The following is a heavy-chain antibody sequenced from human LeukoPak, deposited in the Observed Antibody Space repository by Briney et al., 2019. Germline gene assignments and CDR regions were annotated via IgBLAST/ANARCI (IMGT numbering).Heavy chain of an antibody. CDR3: ARDLVTVTKGFDI. CDR1: GDSFSSHY. J-gene: IGHJ3*02. V-gene: IGHV4-59*11. D-gene: IGHD4-17*01. CDR2: ISYIGTT. Sequence: SETLSLTCAVSGDSFSSHYWTWIRQPPGRGLEWIGYISYIGTTNYNPSLKSRVTISIATSKNQFSLKLSSVTTADTAVYYCARDLVTVTKGFDIWGLGTMVSVSS.